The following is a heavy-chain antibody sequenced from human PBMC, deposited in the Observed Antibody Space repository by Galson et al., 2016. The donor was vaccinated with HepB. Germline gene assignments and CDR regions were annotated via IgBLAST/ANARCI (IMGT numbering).Heavy chain of an antibody. V-gene: IGHV3-53*01. Sequence: SLRLSCAASGFTVNNNYMSWIRQAPGKGLEWVSVIYSAGKTYYADSVRGRLTISRDNSKNTLYLQMNSLGADDTAVYYCATSPSQGYWGRGTLVTVSS. CDR3: ATSPSQGY. CDR2: IYSAGKT. J-gene: IGHJ4*02. CDR1: GFTVNNNY.